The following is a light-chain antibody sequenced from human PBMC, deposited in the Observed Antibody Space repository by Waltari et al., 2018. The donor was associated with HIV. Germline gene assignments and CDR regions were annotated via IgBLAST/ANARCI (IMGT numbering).Light chain of an antibody. Sequence: SYVLTQPPSVSVAPGQTARITCGGNNIGTKSVPWYQHKPGQAPVLVIYDDGDRPSGIPERFSGSHSGNTATLTISRVEAGDEADYYCQVWDSSSDHYVFGSGSKVTV. CDR2: DDG. CDR3: QVWDSSSDHYV. V-gene: IGLV3-21*02. CDR1: NIGTKS. J-gene: IGLJ1*01.